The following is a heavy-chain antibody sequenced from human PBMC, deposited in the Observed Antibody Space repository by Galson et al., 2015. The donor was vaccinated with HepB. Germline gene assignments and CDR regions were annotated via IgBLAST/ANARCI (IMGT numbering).Heavy chain of an antibody. CDR3: ARVPYYYDSSGYLPLGAFDI. CDR2: INSDGSST. CDR1: GFTFSSYW. Sequence: SLRLSCAASGFTFSSYWMHWVRQAPGKGLVWASRINSDGSSTSYADSVKGRFTIFRDNAKSTLYLQMNSLRAEDTAVYYCARVPYYYDSSGYLPLGAFDIWGQGTMVTVSS. J-gene: IGHJ3*02. V-gene: IGHV3-74*01. D-gene: IGHD3-22*01.